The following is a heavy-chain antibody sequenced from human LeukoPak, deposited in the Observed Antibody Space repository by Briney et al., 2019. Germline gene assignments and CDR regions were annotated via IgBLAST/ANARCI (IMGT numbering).Heavy chain of an antibody. CDR2: IKSKTDGGTR. D-gene: IGHD4/OR15-4a*01. V-gene: IGHV3-15*01. CDR3: TTFDYAAFLI. CDR1: GFTSSNAW. J-gene: IGHJ3*02. Sequence: VNPGGSLTLSCAVSGFTSSNAWMSWVRQAPGKGLEWVGRIKSKTDGGTRDCAAPVKGRFTISRDDSKNTLYLQMNSLKTEDTAVYYCTTFDYAAFLIWGQGTMVTVSS.